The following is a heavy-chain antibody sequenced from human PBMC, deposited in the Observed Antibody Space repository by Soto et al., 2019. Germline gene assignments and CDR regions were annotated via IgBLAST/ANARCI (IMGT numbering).Heavy chain of an antibody. CDR3: ARGYCSGGSCYGTNDY. CDR2: IIPILGIA. V-gene: IGHV1-69*02. Sequence: GASVKVSCKASGGTFSSYTISWVRQAPGQGLEWMGRIIPILGIANYAQKFQGRVTITADKSTSTAYMELSSLRSEDTAVYYCARGYCSGGSCYGTNDYWGQGTLVTVSS. D-gene: IGHD2-15*01. CDR1: GGTFSSYT. J-gene: IGHJ4*02.